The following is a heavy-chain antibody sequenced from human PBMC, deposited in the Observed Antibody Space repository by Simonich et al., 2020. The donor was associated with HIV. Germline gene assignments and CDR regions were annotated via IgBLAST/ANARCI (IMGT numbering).Heavy chain of an antibody. J-gene: IGHJ4*02. CDR2: IYHSGST. CDR3: AREGADTTMVN. V-gene: IGHV4-38-2*02. D-gene: IGHD5-18*01. Sequence: QVQLQESGPGLVKPSETLSLTCAVSGYSISSGYSCGCIRQPPGKGLEWSGRIYHSGSTYSNPSRKSRVTISVDTSKNQFSLRLRSVTAADTAVYYCAREGADTTMVNWGQGTLVTVSS. CDR1: GYSISSGYS.